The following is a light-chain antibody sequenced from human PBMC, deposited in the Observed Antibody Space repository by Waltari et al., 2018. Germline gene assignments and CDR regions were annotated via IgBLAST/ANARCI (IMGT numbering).Light chain of an antibody. V-gene: IGLV3-21*03. Sequence: SYVLTQPPSVSVAPGKTARISCPGQNMRSKTVHWYQQRPRQAPVLVIYDDTGRPSGIPDRISGSDKATLTIARVEAGDEADYYCQVWDSSGDHPVFGGGTRLTVL. J-gene: IGLJ2*01. CDR3: QVWDSSGDHPV. CDR2: DDT. CDR1: NMRSKT.